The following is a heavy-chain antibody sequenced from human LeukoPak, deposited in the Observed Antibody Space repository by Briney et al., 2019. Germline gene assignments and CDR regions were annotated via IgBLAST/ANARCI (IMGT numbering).Heavy chain of an antibody. CDR3: ARPGGSGSYDAFDI. V-gene: IGHV1-8*03. Sequence: ASVKVSCKASGYTFTSYGINWVRQATGQGLEWMGWMNPHSGNTGYAQKFQGRVSITRNTSISTAYMELSSLRSEDTAVYYCARPGGSGSYDAFDIWGQGTMVTVSS. CDR1: GYTFTSYG. D-gene: IGHD3-10*01. J-gene: IGHJ3*02. CDR2: MNPHSGNT.